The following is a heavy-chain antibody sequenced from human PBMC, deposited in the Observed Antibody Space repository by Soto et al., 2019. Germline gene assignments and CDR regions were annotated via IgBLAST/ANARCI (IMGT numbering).Heavy chain of an antibody. Sequence: SLRLSCSASGFTFSSYAMHWVRQAPGKGLEYVSSISTNGGSTHYADSVKGRFTISRDNSKNTQYLQMSSLRADDTAVYYCVIGEYYYDSSGYYPFDYWGQGTLVTVSS. CDR2: ISTNGGST. CDR3: VIGEYYYDSSGYYPFDY. J-gene: IGHJ4*02. CDR1: GFTFSSYA. D-gene: IGHD3-22*01. V-gene: IGHV3-64D*06.